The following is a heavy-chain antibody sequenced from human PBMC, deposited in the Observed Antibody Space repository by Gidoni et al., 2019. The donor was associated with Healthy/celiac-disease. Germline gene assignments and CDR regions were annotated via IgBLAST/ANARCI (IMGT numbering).Heavy chain of an antibody. V-gene: IGHV4-59*01. CDR1: GGSISSYY. J-gene: IGHJ2*01. CDR2: IYYSGST. CDR3: ARARGDSSGWLVGWYFDL. D-gene: IGHD6-19*01. Sequence: QVQLQESGPGLVKPSETLSLTCPVSGGSISSYYWSWIRQPPGKGLEWIGYIYYSGSTNYNPSLKSRVTISVDTSKNQFSLKLSSVTAADTAVYYCARARGDSSGWLVGWYFDLWGRGTLVTVSS.